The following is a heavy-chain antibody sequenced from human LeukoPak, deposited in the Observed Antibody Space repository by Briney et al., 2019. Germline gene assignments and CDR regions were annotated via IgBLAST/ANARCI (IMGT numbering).Heavy chain of an antibody. J-gene: IGHJ2*01. CDR1: GYGFTGYY. CDR3: AREGRGWYFDL. V-gene: IGHV1-2*02. Sequence: ASVKVSCKASGYGFTGYYMHWVRQAPGQGLGWMGWINPDSGGANYAQKYQGRVTMTRDTSISTAYMDLTRLRSDDTAVYYCAREGRGWYFDLWGRGTLVTVSS. CDR2: INPDSGGA. D-gene: IGHD3-10*01.